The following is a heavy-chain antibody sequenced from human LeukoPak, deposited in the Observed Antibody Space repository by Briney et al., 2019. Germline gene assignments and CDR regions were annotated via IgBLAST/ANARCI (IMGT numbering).Heavy chain of an antibody. CDR2: INHSGST. D-gene: IGHD3-22*01. V-gene: IGHV4-34*01. CDR1: GGSFSGYY. J-gene: IGHJ6*03. Sequence: SETLSLTCAVYGGSFSGYYWSWIRQPPGKGLEWIGEINHSGSTNYNPSLKSRVTISVDTSKNQFSLKLSSVTAADTAVYYCARAPSDSSGYSSYYYYMDVWGKGTTATVSS. CDR3: ARAPSDSSGYSSYYYYMDV.